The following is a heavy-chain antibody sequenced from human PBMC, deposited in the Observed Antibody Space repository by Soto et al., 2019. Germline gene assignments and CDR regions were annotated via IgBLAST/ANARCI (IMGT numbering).Heavy chain of an antibody. CDR3: ARDLGGGNYGMDV. V-gene: IGHV1-46*01. Sequence: ASVKVSCKASGYTFTSYYMHWVRQAPGQGLEWMGVINPSGGSTSYAQNFRGRVTMTRDTSTSTVYMELSSLRSEDAAVYYCARDLGGGNYGMDVWGQGTKVTVYS. CDR1: GYTFTSYY. D-gene: IGHD1-26*01. CDR2: INPSGGST. J-gene: IGHJ6*02.